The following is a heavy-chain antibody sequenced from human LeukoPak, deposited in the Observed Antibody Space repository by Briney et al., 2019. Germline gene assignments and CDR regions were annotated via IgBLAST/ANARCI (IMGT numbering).Heavy chain of an antibody. CDR3: ARESHEGATRAYNWFDP. Sequence: GGSLRLSCAATGFTFNTFAMHWVRQAPGKGLEWLGLISYDGDKQIYPASVKGRFSFSRDNSNNTLYLQMNNLRPEDTALYYCARESHEGATRAYNWFDPWGQGTPVSVSS. V-gene: IGHV3-30-3*01. J-gene: IGHJ5*02. CDR1: GFTFNTFA. CDR2: ISYDGDKQ. D-gene: IGHD1-26*01.